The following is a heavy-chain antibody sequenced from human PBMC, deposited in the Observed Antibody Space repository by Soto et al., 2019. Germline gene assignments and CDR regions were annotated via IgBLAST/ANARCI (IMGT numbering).Heavy chain of an antibody. J-gene: IGHJ5*02. V-gene: IGHV3-7*03. Sequence: GGSLRLSCAASGFTFNNFAMSWVRQAPGKGLEWVANIKQDESDKYYVDSVKGRFTISRDNAKNALYLQMNSLRVEDTAVYYCAAYCYTMTCTHFHGYSWGQGTQVTVSS. CDR3: AAYCYTMTCTHFHGYS. CDR2: IKQDESDK. D-gene: IGHD3-16*02. CDR1: GFTFNNFA.